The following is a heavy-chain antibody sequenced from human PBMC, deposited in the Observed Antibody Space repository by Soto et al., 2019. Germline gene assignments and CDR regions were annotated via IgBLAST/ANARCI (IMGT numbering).Heavy chain of an antibody. CDR3: AREHRRSVESSSSVSRYYYGMDV. CDR2: IKQDGSEK. J-gene: IGHJ6*02. V-gene: IGHV3-7*05. CDR1: GFTFSSYW. Sequence: EVQLVESGGGLVQPGGSLRLSCAASGFTFSSYWMSWVRQAPGKGLEWVANIKQDGSEKYYVDSVKGRFTISRDNAKNSLYLQMNSLRAEDTAVYYCAREHRRSVESSSSVSRYYYGMDVWGQGTTVTVSS. D-gene: IGHD6-6*01.